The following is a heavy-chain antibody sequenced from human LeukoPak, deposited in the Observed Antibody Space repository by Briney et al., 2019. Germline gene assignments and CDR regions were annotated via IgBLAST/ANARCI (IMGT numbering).Heavy chain of an antibody. Sequence: GGSLRLSCAASGFTFRSYWMSWVRQAPGKGLEWVANIKQDGSEKYYVDSVKGRFTISRDNAKNSLDLQMNSLRAEDTAMYYCARVSPERGFSYGPLDNYFDYWGQGTLVTVSS. CDR1: GFTFRSYW. D-gene: IGHD5-18*01. CDR3: ARVSPERGFSYGPLDNYFDY. CDR2: IKQDGSEK. V-gene: IGHV3-7*01. J-gene: IGHJ4*02.